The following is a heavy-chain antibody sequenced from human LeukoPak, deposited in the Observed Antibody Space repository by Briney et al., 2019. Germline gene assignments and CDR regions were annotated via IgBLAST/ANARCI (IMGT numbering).Heavy chain of an antibody. V-gene: IGHV3-7*01. CDR1: GFTFSTYW. CDR3: ARDRQNKDLWSGGDY. J-gene: IGHJ4*02. CDR2: IKQDGSEK. Sequence: GGSLRLSCAASGFTFSTYWMSWVRQAPGKGLEWVANIKQDGSEKCYVDSVKGRFTISRDNAKNSLYLQMNSLRAEDTAVYYCARDRQNKDLWSGGDYWGQGTLVTVSS. D-gene: IGHD3-3*01.